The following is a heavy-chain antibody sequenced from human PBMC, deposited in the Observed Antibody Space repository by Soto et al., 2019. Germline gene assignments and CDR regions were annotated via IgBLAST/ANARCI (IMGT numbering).Heavy chain of an antibody. CDR3: ARKYDYGYYFDY. J-gene: IGHJ4*02. CDR2: IIPILGIA. D-gene: IGHD4-17*01. CDR1: GGTFSSYT. V-gene: IGHV1-69*02. Sequence: QVQLVQSGAEVKKPGSSVKVSCKASGGTFSSYTISWVRQAPGQGLEWMGRIIPILGIANYAQKFQGRVTITADKSTSTDYMELSSLRSEDTAVYYCARKYDYGYYFDYWGQGTLVTVSS.